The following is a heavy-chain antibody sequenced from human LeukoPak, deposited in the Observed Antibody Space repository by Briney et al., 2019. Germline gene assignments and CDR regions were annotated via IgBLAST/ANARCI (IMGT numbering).Heavy chain of an antibody. J-gene: IGHJ6*02. CDR3: ARVKGYCSGGSCYSAYYYYGMDV. Sequence: ASVKVSCKASGYTFTGYYMHWVRQAPGQGLEWMGRINPNSGGTNYAQKFQGRVTMTRDTSISTAYMELSRLRSDDTAVYYRARVKGYCSGGSCYSAYYYYGMDVWGQGTTVTVSS. CDR1: GYTFTGYY. D-gene: IGHD2-15*01. CDR2: INPNSGGT. V-gene: IGHV1-2*06.